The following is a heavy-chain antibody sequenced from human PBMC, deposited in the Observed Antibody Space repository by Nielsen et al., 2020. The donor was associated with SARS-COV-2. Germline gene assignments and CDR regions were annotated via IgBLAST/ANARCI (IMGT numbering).Heavy chain of an antibody. Sequence: GESLKISCRGSGYSFTNYWIGWVRQMPGKGLEWMGIIYPGDSDTRYSPSFQGQVTISADKSISTAYLQWSSLKASDTAMYYCARGVDCSSTSCYNPYYFDYWGQGTLVTVSS. CDR3: ARGVDCSSTSCYNPYYFDY. V-gene: IGHV5-51*01. D-gene: IGHD2-2*02. CDR2: IYPGDSDT. CDR1: GYSFTNYW. J-gene: IGHJ4*02.